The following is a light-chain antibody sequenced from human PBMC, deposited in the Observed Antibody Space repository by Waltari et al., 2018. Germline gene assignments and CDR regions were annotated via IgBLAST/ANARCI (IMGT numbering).Light chain of an antibody. CDR3: QRYDNLPIFA. J-gene: IGKJ3*01. V-gene: IGKV1-33*01. CDR2: DAS. Sequence: DIQMTQSPSYLSASVGDRVTITCQASQPITNYLNWYQQKPGTAPKLLIHDASNLETGVPSRFSGSQSGTHLTLTISSLQPEDVATYYCQRYDNLPIFAFGPGTKVDIK. CDR1: QPITNY.